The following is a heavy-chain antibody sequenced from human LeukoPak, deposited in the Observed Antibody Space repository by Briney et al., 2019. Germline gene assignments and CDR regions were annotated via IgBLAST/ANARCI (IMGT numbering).Heavy chain of an antibody. CDR2: IRYDGSNK. CDR1: GFTFSSYG. J-gene: IGHJ4*02. CDR3: ARDPSNYYDSSGYFDY. Sequence: GGSLRLSCAASGFTFSSYGMHWVRQAPGKGLEWVAFIRYDGSNKYYADSVKGRFTISRDNSKNTLYLQVNSLRAEDTAVYYCARDPSNYYDSSGYFDYWGQGTLVTVSS. V-gene: IGHV3-30*02. D-gene: IGHD3-22*01.